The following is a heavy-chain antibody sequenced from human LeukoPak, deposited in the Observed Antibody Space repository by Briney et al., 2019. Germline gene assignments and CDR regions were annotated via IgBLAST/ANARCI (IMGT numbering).Heavy chain of an antibody. V-gene: IGHV3-9*01. CDR3: AKDLEIVVVITLDY. CDR2: ISWNSGST. J-gene: IGHJ4*02. CDR1: GFTFDDYA. Sequence: PGRSLRLSCAASGFTFDDYAMHWVRQAPGKGLEWVSGISWNSGSTYYADSVKGRFTISRDNSKNTLYLQMNSLRAEDTAVYYCAKDLEIVVVITLDYWGQGTLVTVSS. D-gene: IGHD3-22*01.